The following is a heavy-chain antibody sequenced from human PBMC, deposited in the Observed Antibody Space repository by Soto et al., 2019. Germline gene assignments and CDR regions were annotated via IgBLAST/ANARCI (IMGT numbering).Heavy chain of an antibody. V-gene: IGHV4-31*03. CDR1: GGSISSGGYY. CDR2: IYYSGSA. Sequence: PSETLSLTCTVSGGSISSGGYYWSWIRQHPGKGLEWIGYIYYSGSAYYNPSLKSRVTISVDTSKNQFSLKLSSVTAADTAVYYCAAARLTNWFDPWGQGTLVTVSS. D-gene: IGHD6-6*01. CDR3: AAARLTNWFDP. J-gene: IGHJ5*02.